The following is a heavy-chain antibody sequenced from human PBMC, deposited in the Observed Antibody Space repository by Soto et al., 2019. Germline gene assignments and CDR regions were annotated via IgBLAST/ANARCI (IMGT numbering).Heavy chain of an antibody. CDR3: ASRVGALLYDEVFDH. CDR1: GGSISSGGYY. V-gene: IGHV4-31*03. D-gene: IGHD3-10*01. Sequence: SGTLSLTCTVSGGSISSGGYYWGWSRQHPGKGLEWIGYIYYSGSTYYNPSLKSRVTISVDTSKNQFSLKLSSVTAADTAVYYCASRVGALLYDEVFDHWGQGTLVTVSS. CDR2: IYYSGST. J-gene: IGHJ4*02.